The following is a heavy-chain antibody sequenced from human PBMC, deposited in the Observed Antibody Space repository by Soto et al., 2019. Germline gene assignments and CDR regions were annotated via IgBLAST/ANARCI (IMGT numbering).Heavy chain of an antibody. D-gene: IGHD4-4*01. CDR1: GDTFGRFT. CDR2: IKPISDIT. Sequence: SVKVSCKASGDTFGRFTINWVRQAPGQGLEWMGGIKPISDITNYAQRFQGRVTFTADASTSTVYLELSSLRSEDTAMYYCARDPSTINKLIGVWFDPWGQGTLVTGSS. J-gene: IGHJ5*02. V-gene: IGHV1-69*13. CDR3: ARDPSTINKLIGVWFDP.